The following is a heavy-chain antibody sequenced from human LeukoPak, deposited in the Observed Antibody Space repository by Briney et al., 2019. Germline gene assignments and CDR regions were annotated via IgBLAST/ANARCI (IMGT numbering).Heavy chain of an antibody. D-gene: IGHD1-26*01. CDR1: GFTFSSYA. CDR3: ARGPYYSNAFDI. CDR2: ISGSGGST. J-gene: IGHJ3*02. Sequence: GGSLRLSCAAPGFTFSSYAMSWVRQAPGKGLEWVSAISGSGGSTYYADSVKGRFTISRDNSKNTLYLQMNSLRAEDTAVYYCARGPYYSNAFDIWGQGTMVTVSS. V-gene: IGHV3-23*01.